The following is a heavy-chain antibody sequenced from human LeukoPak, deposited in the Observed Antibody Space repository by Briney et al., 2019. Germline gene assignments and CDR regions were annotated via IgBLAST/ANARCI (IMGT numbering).Heavy chain of an antibody. CDR1: GGSFSGYY. J-gene: IGHJ6*02. D-gene: IGHD6-13*01. V-gene: IGHV4-34*01. CDR2: INHSGST. Sequence: SETLSLTCAVYGGSFSGYYWSWIRQPPGKGLEWIGEINHSGSTNYNPSLKSRVTISVDTSKNQSSLKLSSVTAADTAVYYCARGRATNGYSSSWYVRGYYYYGMDVWGQGTTVTVSS. CDR3: ARGRATNGYSSSWYVRGYYYYGMDV.